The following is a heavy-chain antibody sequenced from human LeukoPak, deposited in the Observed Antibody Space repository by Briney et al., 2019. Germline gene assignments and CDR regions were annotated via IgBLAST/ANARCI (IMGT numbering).Heavy chain of an antibody. D-gene: IGHD6-13*01. CDR1: GYTFTVYS. Sequence: SVKVSCKASGYTFTVYSMHWVRQAPGQGLEWMGWINPNSGGTNYAQKFQGRVTMTRDTSISTAYMELSSLRSEDTAVYFCARVLGSSSWTYFDYWGQGTLVTVSS. V-gene: IGHV1-2*02. CDR3: ARVLGSSSWTYFDY. J-gene: IGHJ4*02. CDR2: INPNSGGT.